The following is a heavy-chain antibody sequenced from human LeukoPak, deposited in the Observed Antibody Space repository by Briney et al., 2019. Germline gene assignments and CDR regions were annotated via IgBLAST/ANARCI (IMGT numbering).Heavy chain of an antibody. D-gene: IGHD6-13*01. CDR3: AKGCEDRIAAAGLLFDY. Sequence: SGGSLRLSCAASGFTFSSYAMSWVRQAPGKGLEWVSGISGSGSGGSTYYADSVKGRFTISRDNSKNTLYLQMNSLRAEDTAVYYCAKGCEDRIAAAGLLFDYWGQGTLVTVSS. CDR1: GFTFSSYA. V-gene: IGHV3-23*01. J-gene: IGHJ4*02. CDR2: ISGSGSGGST.